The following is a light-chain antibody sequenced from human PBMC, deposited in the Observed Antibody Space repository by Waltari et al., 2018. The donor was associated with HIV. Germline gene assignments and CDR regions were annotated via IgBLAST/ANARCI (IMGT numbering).Light chain of an antibody. CDR2: DAS. CDR3: QQYDSLFT. Sequence: DIQMTQSPSSLSASVGDRVSITCQASQDIRYYLNWYQQKPGKAPKLLIYDASSLGRGVPSRFSGGGSGTHFTLTISSLQPEDIATYYCQQYDSLFTLGPGTKVDI. CDR1: QDIRYY. V-gene: IGKV1-33*01. J-gene: IGKJ3*01.